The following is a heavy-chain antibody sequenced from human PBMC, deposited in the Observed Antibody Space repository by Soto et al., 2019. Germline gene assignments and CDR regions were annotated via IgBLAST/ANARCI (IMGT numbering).Heavy chain of an antibody. CDR2: INPSGGST. V-gene: IGHV1-46*01. D-gene: IGHD3-10*01. CDR1: GYTFTSYY. Sequence: ASVKVSCKASGYTFTSYYMHWVRQAPGQGLEWMGIINPSGGSTSYAQKFQGRVTMTRDTSTSTVYMELSSLRSEDTAVYYCARDSVTISTRYYYYGMDVWGQGTTVPVYS. CDR3: ARDSVTISTRYYYYGMDV. J-gene: IGHJ6*02.